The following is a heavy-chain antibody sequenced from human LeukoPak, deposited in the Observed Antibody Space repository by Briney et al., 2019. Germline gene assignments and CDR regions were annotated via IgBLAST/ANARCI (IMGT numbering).Heavy chain of an antibody. J-gene: IGHJ4*02. CDR2: IYTSGST. V-gene: IGHV4-4*07. D-gene: IGHD6-6*01. CDR1: GGSISSYY. CDR3: ARARAQYSSPSVFDY. Sequence: SETLSLACTVSGGSISSYYWSWIRQPAGKGLEWIGRIYTSGSTNYNPSLKSRVTMSVDTSKNQFSLKLSSVTAADTAVYYCARARAQYSSPSVFDYWGQGTLVAVSS.